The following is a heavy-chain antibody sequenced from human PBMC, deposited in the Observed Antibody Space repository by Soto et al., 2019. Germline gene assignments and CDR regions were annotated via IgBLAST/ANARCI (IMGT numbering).Heavy chain of an antibody. Sequence: AASVKVSCKASGYTFTGYYMPWVRQAPGQGLEWMGWINPNSGGTNYAQKFQGRGTMTRDPSISTAYRELIRLRSDDTAVYDWARARLRGDYYYDGMGVWGQGTTVTVSS. CDR3: ARARLRGDYYYDGMGV. D-gene: IGHD3-10*01. CDR2: INPNSGGT. CDR1: GYTFTGYY. V-gene: IGHV1-2*02. J-gene: IGHJ6*02.